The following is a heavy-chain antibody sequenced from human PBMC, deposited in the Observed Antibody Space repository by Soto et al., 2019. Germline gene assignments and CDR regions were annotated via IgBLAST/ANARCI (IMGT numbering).Heavy chain of an antibody. CDR3: ARVVRGGYCSGGSCYSVDY. CDR1: GGSISSYY. V-gene: IGHV4-59*01. CDR2: IYYSGST. Sequence: QVQLQESGPGLVKPSETLSLTCTVSGGSISSYYWSWIRQPPGKGLEWIGYIYYSGSTNYNPSLKSRVTISVDTSKNQFSLKLSSVTAADTAVYYCARVVRGGYCSGGSCYSVDYWGQGTRVTVSS. D-gene: IGHD2-15*01. J-gene: IGHJ4*02.